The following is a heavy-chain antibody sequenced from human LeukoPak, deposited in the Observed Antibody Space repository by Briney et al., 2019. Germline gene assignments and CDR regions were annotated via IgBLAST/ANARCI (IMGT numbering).Heavy chain of an antibody. J-gene: IGHJ5*02. Sequence: KPSETLSLTCAVYGGSFSGYYWSWIRQLPGKGLEWIGEINHSGSTNYNPSLKSRVTISVDTSKNQFSLKLSSVTAADTAVYYCARGGGFGELYSWGQGTLVTVSS. D-gene: IGHD3-10*01. CDR1: GGSFSGYY. CDR3: ARGGGFGELYS. V-gene: IGHV4-34*01. CDR2: INHSGST.